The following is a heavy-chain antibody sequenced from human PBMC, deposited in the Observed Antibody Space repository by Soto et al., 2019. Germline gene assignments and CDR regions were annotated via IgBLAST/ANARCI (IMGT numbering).Heavy chain of an antibody. CDR3: ARSRYYYDSSGSAYFDY. CDR2: ISAYNGNT. D-gene: IGHD3-22*01. Sequence: QVQLVQSGAEVKKPGASVKVSCKASGYTFTSYGISWVRQAPGQVLEWMGWISAYNGNTNYAQKLQGRVTMTTDTSTSTAYMELRSLRSDDTAVYYCARSRYYYDSSGSAYFDYWGQGTLVTVSS. CDR1: GYTFTSYG. V-gene: IGHV1-18*01. J-gene: IGHJ4*02.